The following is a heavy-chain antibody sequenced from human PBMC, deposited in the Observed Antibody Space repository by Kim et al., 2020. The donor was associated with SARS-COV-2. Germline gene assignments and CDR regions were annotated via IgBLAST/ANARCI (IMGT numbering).Heavy chain of an antibody. J-gene: IGHJ5*02. D-gene: IGHD6-13*01. CDR1: GGSISSYY. V-gene: IGHV4-59*13. Sequence: SETLSLTCTVSGGSISSYYWSWIRQPPGKGLEWIGYIYYSGSTNYNPSLKSRVTISVDTSKNQFSLKLSSVTAADTAVYYCARDQQLVLGVREGFDPWGQGTLVTVSS. CDR2: IYYSGST. CDR3: ARDQQLVLGVREGFDP.